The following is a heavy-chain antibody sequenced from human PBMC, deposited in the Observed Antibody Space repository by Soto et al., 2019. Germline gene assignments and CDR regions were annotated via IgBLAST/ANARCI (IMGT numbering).Heavy chain of an antibody. D-gene: IGHD1-26*01. CDR2: INPNSGGT. V-gene: IGHV1-2*02. Sequence: QVHLVQTGAEVKKSGASVKVSCEASGYSFTAYCVHWVRQAPGQGLEWMGWINPNSGGTNYAQRFQGRVAMTTDTSTNTAYREVNSLKSDDTALYFCARSSGTYSDFDYWGQGTQVTVSS. CDR3: ARSSGTYSDFDY. CDR1: GYSFTAYC. J-gene: IGHJ4*01.